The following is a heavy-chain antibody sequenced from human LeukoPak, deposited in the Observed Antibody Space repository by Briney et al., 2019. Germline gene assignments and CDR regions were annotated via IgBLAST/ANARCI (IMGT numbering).Heavy chain of an antibody. CDR3: ARIVGGYFDY. CDR1: GGSVNSGTYY. D-gene: IGHD3-16*01. Sequence: SETLSLTCTVSGGSVNSGTYYWSWIRQPPGKGLEWIGNIYYSGSAYYNPSLKSRVTMSVDTSKNQSSLKLSSVTAADTAVYYCARIVGGYFDYWGQGTLVTVSS. CDR2: IYYSGSA. V-gene: IGHV4-39*07. J-gene: IGHJ4*02.